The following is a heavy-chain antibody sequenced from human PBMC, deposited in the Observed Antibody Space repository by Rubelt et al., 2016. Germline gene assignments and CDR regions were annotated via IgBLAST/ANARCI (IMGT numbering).Heavy chain of an antibody. CDR1: GFSLTTTGVG. V-gene: IGHV2-5*02. J-gene: IGHJ4*02. D-gene: IGHD5-18*01. CDR2: IYWDDDR. CDR3: AHRIPGYRGGWDGGTYDY. Sequence: QVTLKESGPTLVQPTQTLTLTCTFYGFSLTTTGVGVGWIRQPPGKPLEWLAVIYWDDDRRYRPSLKSRLTITKETSKNQVVLTMTNMEPMDTATYYCAHRIPGYRGGWDGGTYDYWGQGTLVTVSS.